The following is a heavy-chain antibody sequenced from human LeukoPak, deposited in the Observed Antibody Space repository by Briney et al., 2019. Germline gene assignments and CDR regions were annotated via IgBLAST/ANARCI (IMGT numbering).Heavy chain of an antibody. CDR1: GGSISSYY. Sequence: SSETLSLTCTVSGGSISSYYWSWIRQPPGKGLEWIGYIYNSGSTNNPSLKSRVTISEDTSKSQFSLKPSSVTAADTAVYYCAGHRRLADFDYWGQGTLVTVSS. V-gene: IGHV4-59*08. CDR2: IYNSGST. CDR3: AGHRRLADFDY. D-gene: IGHD3-9*01. J-gene: IGHJ4*02.